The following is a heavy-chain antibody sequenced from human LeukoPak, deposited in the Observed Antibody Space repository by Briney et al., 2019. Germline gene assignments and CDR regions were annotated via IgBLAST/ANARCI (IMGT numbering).Heavy chain of an antibody. D-gene: IGHD6-19*01. V-gene: IGHV3-30*02. Sequence: GGSLRLSCAASGFTFSSYGMHWVRQAPGKGLEWVAFIRSDGSNKYYADSVKGRFTISRDDSKLYLQMNSLRAEDTAVYYCAKKGYSNGWRDSYYFDCWGQGTLVTVSS. CDR1: GFTFSSYG. CDR2: IRSDGSNK. CDR3: AKKGYSNGWRDSYYFDC. J-gene: IGHJ4*02.